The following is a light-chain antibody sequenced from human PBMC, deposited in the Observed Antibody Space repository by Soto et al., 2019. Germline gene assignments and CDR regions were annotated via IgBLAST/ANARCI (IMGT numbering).Light chain of an antibody. CDR1: SSDVGGYNY. CDR2: DVI. V-gene: IGLV2-14*01. Sequence: QSALTQPASVSGSPGQSITISCTGTSSDVGGYNYVSWYQQPPGKAPKLMIYDVIYRPSGVSNRFSGSKSGNTASLTISGLQPEDEADYYCSSYTSSTSVVFGGGTKVTVL. CDR3: SSYTSSTSVV. J-gene: IGLJ2*01.